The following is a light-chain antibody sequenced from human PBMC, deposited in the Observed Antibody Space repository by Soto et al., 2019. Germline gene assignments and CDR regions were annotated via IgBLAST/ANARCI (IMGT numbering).Light chain of an antibody. CDR2: AAS. CDR3: QKYNGAPPET. CDR1: QDISNY. Sequence: DIQMTQSPSSLSATVGDRVTITCRASQDISNYLAWPQHKPGKVPKLLIYAASTLQPGVPSRFSGSGSGTDFTLTISSLQTEDVATYYCQKYNGAPPETFGPGTKVAIK. J-gene: IGKJ3*01. V-gene: IGKV1-27*01.